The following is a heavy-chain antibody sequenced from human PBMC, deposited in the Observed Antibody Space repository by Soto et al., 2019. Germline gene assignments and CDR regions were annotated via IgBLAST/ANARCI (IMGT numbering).Heavy chain of an antibody. V-gene: IGHV4-31*03. CDR2: IFYNGNA. D-gene: IGHD3-10*01. Sequence: QVQLQESGPGLVKPSQTLSLTCTVSGGSISNGDYYWSWIRQHPGKGLEWIGYIFYNGNAYYTPSRKSRITISVDTSENQFSLKLTSVTAADTAVYYCASLRGSGTNYFCDYWGQGTLVTVSS. J-gene: IGHJ4*02. CDR1: GGSISNGDYY. CDR3: ASLRGSGTNYFCDY.